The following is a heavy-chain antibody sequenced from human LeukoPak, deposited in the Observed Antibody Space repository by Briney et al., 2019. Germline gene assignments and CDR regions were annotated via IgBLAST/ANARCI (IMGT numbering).Heavy chain of an antibody. CDR3: AKDTQYFDWLLDYYYGMDV. D-gene: IGHD3-9*01. J-gene: IGHJ6*04. CDR1: GFTFSSYG. Sequence: GGSLRPSCAASGFTFSSYGTHWVRQAPGKGLEWVAVISYDGSNKYYADSVKGRFTISRDNSKNTLYLQMNSLRAEDTAVYYCAKDTQYFDWLLDYYYGMDVWGKGTTVTVSS. V-gene: IGHV3-30*18. CDR2: ISYDGSNK.